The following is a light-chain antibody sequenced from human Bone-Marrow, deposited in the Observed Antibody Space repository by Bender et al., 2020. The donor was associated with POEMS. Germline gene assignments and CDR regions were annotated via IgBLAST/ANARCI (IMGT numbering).Light chain of an antibody. CDR2: EVS. V-gene: IGLV2-14*03. J-gene: IGLJ1*01. Sequence: QSALTQPASVSGSPGQPITISCTGANYDIGDHNYVSWYQQHPGKAPKLIIYEVSDRPSGISNRFSGSKSGNTASLTISGLQTEDEADYYCGSYTISSTLYVFGTGTKVTVV. CDR3: GSYTISSTLYV. CDR1: NYDIGDHNY.